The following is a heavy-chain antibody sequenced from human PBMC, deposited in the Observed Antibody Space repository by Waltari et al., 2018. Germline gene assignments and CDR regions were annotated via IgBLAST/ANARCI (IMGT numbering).Heavy chain of an antibody. Sequence: EVRLVESGGGLVQPGGSLRLSCAASGFAFANYGLSWVRQAPGKRLECVSSIRGSGGTTYYADSVKGRFTMSKENSKNTLFLQMNSLRVDDTADYYCAKSSGSYYEVFDYWGRGTLVTVSS. D-gene: IGHD1-26*01. CDR2: IRGSGGTT. J-gene: IGHJ4*02. CDR3: AKSSGSYYEVFDY. CDR1: GFAFANYG. V-gene: IGHV3-23*04.